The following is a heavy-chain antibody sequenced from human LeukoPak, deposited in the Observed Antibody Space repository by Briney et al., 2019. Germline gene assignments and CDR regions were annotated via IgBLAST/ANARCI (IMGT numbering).Heavy chain of an antibody. D-gene: IGHD3-22*01. CDR3: ARSSAQNYYDSSGYDY. CDR2: INTNTGNP. CDR1: GYTFTSYA. Sequence: ASVKVSCKASGYTFTSYAMNWVRQAPGQGLEWMGWINTNTGNPTYAQGFTGRFVFSLDTSVSTAYLQISSLKAEDTAVYYCARSSAQNYYDSSGYDYWGQGTLVTVSS. V-gene: IGHV7-4-1*02. J-gene: IGHJ4*02.